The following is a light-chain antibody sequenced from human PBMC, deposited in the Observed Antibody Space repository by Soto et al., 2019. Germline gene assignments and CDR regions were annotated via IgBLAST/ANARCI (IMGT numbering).Light chain of an antibody. J-gene: IGLJ3*02. CDR3: GTWDSSLGAGV. Sequence: QSVLTQPPSVSAAPGQQVTISCSGSSSNIGSNSVSWFQQLPGAAPKLLIYENNKRPSGITDRFSGSKSGRSATLGITGLQTGDEADYHCGTWDSSLGAGVFGGGTKLTVL. CDR2: ENN. V-gene: IGLV1-51*02. CDR1: SSNIGSNS.